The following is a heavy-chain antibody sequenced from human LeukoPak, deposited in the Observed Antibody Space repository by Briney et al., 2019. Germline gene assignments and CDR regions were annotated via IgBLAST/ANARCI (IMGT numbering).Heavy chain of an antibody. V-gene: IGHV3-33*01. CDR3: ARERGYSGRYYGMDV. CDR1: GFTFSSYG. D-gene: IGHD5-12*01. CDR2: IWYDGSNK. J-gene: IGHJ6*02. Sequence: GGSLRLSCAVSGFTFSSYGMHWVRQAPGKGLEWVAVIWYDGSNKYYADSVKGRFTISRDNSKNTLYLQMNSLRAEDTAVYYCARERGYSGRYYGMDVWGQGTTVTVSS.